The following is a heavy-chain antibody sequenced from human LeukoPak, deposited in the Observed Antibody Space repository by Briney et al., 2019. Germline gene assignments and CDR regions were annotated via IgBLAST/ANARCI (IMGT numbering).Heavy chain of an antibody. CDR2: ISSSSSYI. D-gene: IGHD3-10*01. CDR3: ARGGELLWFGEPRVVDY. Sequence: GGSLRLSCAASGFTFSSYSMNWVRQAPGKGLEWVSSISSSSSYIYYADSVKGRFTISRDNAKNSLYLQMNSLRAEDTAVYYCARGGELLWFGEPRVVDYWGQGTLVTVSS. CDR1: GFTFSSYS. V-gene: IGHV3-21*01. J-gene: IGHJ4*02.